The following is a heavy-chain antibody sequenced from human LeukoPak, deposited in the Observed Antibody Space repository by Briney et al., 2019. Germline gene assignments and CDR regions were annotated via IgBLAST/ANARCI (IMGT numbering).Heavy chain of an antibody. D-gene: IGHD3-9*01. V-gene: IGHV1-8*01. CDR3: ARLRAILTGSIWKGVGMDV. Sequence: ASVKVSCKASGYSFISYDINWVRQATGQGLEWMGWMNPNSGNSGYAQKFQGRVTMTRNTSMSTAYMELSSLTSEDTAIYYCARLRAILTGSIWKGVGMDVWGQGTTVTVSS. CDR1: GYSFISYD. J-gene: IGHJ6*02. CDR2: MNPNSGNS.